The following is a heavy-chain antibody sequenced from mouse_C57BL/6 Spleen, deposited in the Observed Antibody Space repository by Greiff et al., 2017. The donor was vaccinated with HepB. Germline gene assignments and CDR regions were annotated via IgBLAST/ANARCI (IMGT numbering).Heavy chain of an antibody. Sequence: EVQLQQSGPGLVKPSQSLSLTCSVTGYSITSGYYWNWIRQFPGNKLEWMGYISYDGSNNYNPSLKNRISITRDTSKNQFFLKLNSVTTEDTATYYCARSGKASYFDYWGQGTTLTVSS. D-gene: IGHD6-1*01. V-gene: IGHV3-6*01. CDR2: ISYDGSN. J-gene: IGHJ2*01. CDR3: ARSGKASYFDY. CDR1: GYSITSGYY.